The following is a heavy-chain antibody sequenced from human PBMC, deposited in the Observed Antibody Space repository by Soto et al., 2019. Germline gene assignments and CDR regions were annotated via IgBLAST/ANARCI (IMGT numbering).Heavy chain of an antibody. CDR1: GGSFSGYY. J-gene: IGHJ4*02. CDR3: ARRRLQLTWYFDY. Sequence: QVQLQQWGAGLLKPSETLSLTCAVYGGSFSGYYWSWIRQPPGKGLEWIGEINHSGSTNYNPSLKSRVTISVDTSKYQVCQKLSSVTAEDTAVYYCARRRLQLTWYFDYWVQGTLVTVTS. CDR2: INHSGST. V-gene: IGHV4-34*01. D-gene: IGHD5-12*01.